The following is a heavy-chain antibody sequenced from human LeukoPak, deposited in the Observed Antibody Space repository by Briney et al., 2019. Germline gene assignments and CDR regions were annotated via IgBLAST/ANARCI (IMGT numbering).Heavy chain of an antibody. CDR3: ARRVDY. Sequence: GGSLRLSCAASGFTFSSYSMNWVRQAPGKGLEWVSYISSSSSTIYYADSVKGRFTISRDNAKNSLYLQMNSLRAEDTAVYYCARRVDYWGQGTLVTVSS. CDR2: ISSSSSTI. J-gene: IGHJ4*02. CDR1: GFTFSSYS. V-gene: IGHV3-48*04.